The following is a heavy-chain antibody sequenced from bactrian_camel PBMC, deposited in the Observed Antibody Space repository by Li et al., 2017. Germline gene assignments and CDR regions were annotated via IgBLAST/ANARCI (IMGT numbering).Heavy chain of an antibody. Sequence: VQLVESGGGLAQPGGSLRLSCTAPGFPLTTCAMYWFRQAPGKGREWVSTIFSDGSETSYADSVEGRFTVSRDNAKNTVYLQMNSLKSEDTALYYCATRLTYGGSWYPPDFGYWGQGTQVTVS. CDR2: IFSDGSET. J-gene: IGHJ6*01. V-gene: IGHV3S6*01. CDR3: ATRLTYGGSWYPPDFGY. D-gene: IGHD6*01. CDR1: GFPLTTCA.